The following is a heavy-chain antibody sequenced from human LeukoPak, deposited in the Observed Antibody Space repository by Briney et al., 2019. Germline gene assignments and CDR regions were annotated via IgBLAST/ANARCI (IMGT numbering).Heavy chain of an antibody. V-gene: IGHV4-30-2*01. CDR2: IYHSGST. Sequence: PSETLSLTCPVSGGSISSGGYSWSRIRQPPGKGLEWIGYIYHSGSTYYNPSLKSRVTISVDRSKNQFSLKLSSVTAADTAVYYCARSRRGNWFDPWGQGTLVTVSS. D-gene: IGHD3-10*01. J-gene: IGHJ5*02. CDR1: GGSISSGGYS. CDR3: ARSRRGNWFDP.